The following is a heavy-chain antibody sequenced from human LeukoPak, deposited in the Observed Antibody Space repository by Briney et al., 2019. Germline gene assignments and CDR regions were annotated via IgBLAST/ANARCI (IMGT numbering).Heavy chain of an antibody. V-gene: IGHV3-7*01. Sequence: PGGSLRLSCVASGFTFSDHWMTWVRQAPQKGLEWVAKIKDDGSEQWIADSVKGRFTISRDNARNSVFLHLNRLRLDDTAVYYCARDSNTKYDYVWGSYISSQYYYYYYMDVWGKGTTVTVSS. J-gene: IGHJ6*03. CDR3: ARDSNTKYDYVWGSYISSQYYYYYYMDV. CDR1: GFTFSDHW. CDR2: IKDDGSEQ. D-gene: IGHD3-16*01.